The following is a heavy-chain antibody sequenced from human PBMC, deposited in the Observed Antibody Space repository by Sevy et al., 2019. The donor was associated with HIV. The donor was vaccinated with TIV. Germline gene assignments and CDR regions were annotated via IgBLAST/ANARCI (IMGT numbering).Heavy chain of an antibody. CDR2: LSFGCGEI. CDR1: GFTFSKYS. CDR3: AREGCTKPHDY. J-gene: IGHJ4*02. V-gene: IGHV3-23*01. D-gene: IGHD2-8*01. Sequence: GGSLRLSCAASGFTFSKYSMSWVRQPPGKCLEWVSTLSFGCGEINYADSVKGRFTISRDNSKSSVYLQMNNLRPEDTAVYYCAREGCTKPHDYWGQGTLVTVSS.